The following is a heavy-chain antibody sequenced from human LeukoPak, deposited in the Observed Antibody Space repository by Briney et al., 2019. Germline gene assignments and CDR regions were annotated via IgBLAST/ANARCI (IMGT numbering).Heavy chain of an antibody. V-gene: IGHV3-21*05. CDR3: ARSLLFYPADY. D-gene: IGHD2-21*02. Sequence: GSLILSCAASRFTFTNYSMNWVRQAPGKGLEWVSYISSSSSYIYYADSVKGRFTISRDNAKNSLFLQMNSLRAEDTAVYYCARSLLFYPADYWGQGTLVTVSS. J-gene: IGHJ4*02. CDR1: RFTFTNYS. CDR2: ISSSSSYI.